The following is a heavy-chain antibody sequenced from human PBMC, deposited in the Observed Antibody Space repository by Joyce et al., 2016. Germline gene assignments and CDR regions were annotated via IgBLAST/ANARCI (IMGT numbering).Heavy chain of an antibody. V-gene: IGHV3-7*05. CDR2: IKEDGSEK. CDR1: GFTFSSYY. Sequence: EVQLVESGGGLVLPGGSLRLSCVASGFTFSSYYMSWGRQAPGRGLEWVASIKEDGSEKSYVDSVKGRFTISRDNVKNSLYLQMNSLRAEDTAMYYCANSIQARGSAPAGDSWGQGTLVTVSS. J-gene: IGHJ4*02. D-gene: IGHD6-13*01. CDR3: ANSIQARGSAPAGDS.